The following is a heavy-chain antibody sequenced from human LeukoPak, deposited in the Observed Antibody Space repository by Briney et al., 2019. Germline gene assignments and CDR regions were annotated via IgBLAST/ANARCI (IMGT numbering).Heavy chain of an antibody. CDR1: DFTLSNAW. CDR2: IKSNSDGGTT. J-gene: IGHJ4*02. CDR3: FTEVPGGGY. D-gene: IGHD3-16*01. Sequence: GSLRLSCAASDFTLSNAWMNWVRQAPGKGLEWVGRIKSNSDGGTTNYAAPVKGRFAISRDDSKNTLYLQMNSLKTEDTAMYYCFTEVPGGGYWGQGTLVTVSS. V-gene: IGHV3-15*07.